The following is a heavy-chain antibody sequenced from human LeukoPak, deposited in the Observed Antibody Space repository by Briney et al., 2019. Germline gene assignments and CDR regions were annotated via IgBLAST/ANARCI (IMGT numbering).Heavy chain of an antibody. V-gene: IGHV4-34*01. CDR2: INHSGST. Sequence: SSETLSLTCAVYGGSFSGYYWSWIRQPPGKGLEWIGEINHSGSTNYNPSLKSRVTISVDTSKNQFSLKLSSVTAADTAVYYCARHFDCSGGSCYWGAFDYWGQGTLVTVSS. CDR1: GGSFSGYY. J-gene: IGHJ4*02. D-gene: IGHD2-15*01. CDR3: ARHFDCSGGSCYWGAFDY.